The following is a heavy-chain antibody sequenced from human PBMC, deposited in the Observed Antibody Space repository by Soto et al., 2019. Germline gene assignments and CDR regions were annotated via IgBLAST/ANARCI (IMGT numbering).Heavy chain of an antibody. CDR1: CGSFSGYY. V-gene: IGHV4-34*01. Sequence: SETLSLTCDVYCGSFSGYYWSWFPPPPGKGLEWIGEINHSGSTNYTPSLKSRVTISVDTSKNHFSLKLSSVTAADTAVYYCARSRGYYGSGKPNFCEIWGQGTMVTVSS. CDR2: INHSGST. J-gene: IGHJ3*02. CDR3: ARSRGYYGSGKPNFCEI. D-gene: IGHD3-10*01.